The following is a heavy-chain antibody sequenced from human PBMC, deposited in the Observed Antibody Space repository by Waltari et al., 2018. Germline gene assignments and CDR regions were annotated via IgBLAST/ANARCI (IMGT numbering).Heavy chain of an antibody. D-gene: IGHD3-16*01. J-gene: IGHJ6*02. CDR2: IIPIFGTA. Sequence: QVQLVQSGAEVKKPGSSVKVSCKASGGTFSSYAISWVRQAPGQGLEWMGRIIPIFGTANHSQKCQGRVAITADKSTSTAYMELSSLGSGDTAVYYCARDGGGDYYYYGMDVWGQGTTVTVSS. CDR3: ARDGGGDYYYYGMDV. V-gene: IGHV1-69*08. CDR1: GGTFSSYA.